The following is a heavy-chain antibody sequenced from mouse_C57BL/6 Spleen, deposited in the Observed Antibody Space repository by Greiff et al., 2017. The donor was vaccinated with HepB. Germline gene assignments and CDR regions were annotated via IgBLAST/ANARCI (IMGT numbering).Heavy chain of an antibody. Sequence: VQLQQSGPELVKPGASVKISCKASGYTFTDYYMNWVKQSHGKSLEWIGDINPNNGGTSYNQKFKGKATLTVDKSSSTAYMALRSLTSEDSAVYYCAKNYGSSYFSWFAYWGQGTLVTVSA. CDR2: INPNNGGT. J-gene: IGHJ3*01. D-gene: IGHD1-1*01. CDR3: AKNYGSSYFSWFAY. CDR1: GYTFTDYY. V-gene: IGHV1-26*01.